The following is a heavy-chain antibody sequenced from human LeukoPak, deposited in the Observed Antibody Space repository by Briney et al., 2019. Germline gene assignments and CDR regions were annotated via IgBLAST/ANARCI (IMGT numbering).Heavy chain of an antibody. J-gene: IGHJ2*01. CDR3: AKDQGYYGSGSPIYYFDL. V-gene: IGHV3-23*01. CDR1: GFTFSSYA. Sequence: PGGSLRLSCAASGFTFSSYAMSWVRQAPGKGLEWVSAISGSGGSTYYADSVKGRFTISRDNSKNTLYLQMNSLRAEDTAIYYCAKDQGYYGSGSPIYYFDLWGRGTLVAVSS. CDR2: ISGSGGST. D-gene: IGHD3-10*01.